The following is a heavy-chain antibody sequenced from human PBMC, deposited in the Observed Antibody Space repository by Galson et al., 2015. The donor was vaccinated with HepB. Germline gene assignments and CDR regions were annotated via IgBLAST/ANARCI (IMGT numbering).Heavy chain of an antibody. CDR3: ARDPVDYGDFLDYYYGMDV. V-gene: IGHV3-74*01. CDR1: GFTFSSYW. Sequence: SLRLSCAASGFTFSSYWMHWVRQAPGKGLVWVSRINSDGSSTSYADSVKGRFTISRDNAKITLYLQMNSLRAEDTAVYYCARDPVDYGDFLDYYYGMDVWGQGTTVTVSS. D-gene: IGHD4-17*01. J-gene: IGHJ6*02. CDR2: INSDGSST.